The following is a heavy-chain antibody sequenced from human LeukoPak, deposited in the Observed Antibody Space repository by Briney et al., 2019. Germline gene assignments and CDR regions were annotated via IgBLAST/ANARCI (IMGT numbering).Heavy chain of an antibody. V-gene: IGHV1-8*02. CDR3: ASLGQWLDAFDI. Sequence: GASVKVSCKASGGTFSSYAISWVRQATGQGLEWMGWMNPNSGNTGYAQKFQGRVTMTRNASISTAYMELSSLRSEDTAVYYCASLGQWLDAFDIWGQGTMVTVSS. D-gene: IGHD6-19*01. J-gene: IGHJ3*02. CDR2: MNPNSGNT. CDR1: GGTFSSYA.